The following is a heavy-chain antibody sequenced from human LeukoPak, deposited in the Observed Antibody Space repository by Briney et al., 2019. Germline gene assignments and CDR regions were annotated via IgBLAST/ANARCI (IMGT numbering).Heavy chain of an antibody. CDR1: GFTFDDYA. D-gene: IGHD3-16*01. Sequence: GGSLRLSCAASGFTFDDYAMHWVRQAPGKGLEWVSLISWDGGSTYYADSVKGRFTISRDNSKNSLYLQMNSLRAEDTALYYCAKDFTGYFDYWGQGTLVTVSS. CDR2: ISWDGGST. J-gene: IGHJ4*02. CDR3: AKDFTGYFDY. V-gene: IGHV3-43D*03.